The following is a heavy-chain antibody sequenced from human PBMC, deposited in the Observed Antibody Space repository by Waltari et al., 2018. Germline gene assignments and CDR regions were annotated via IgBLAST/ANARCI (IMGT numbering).Heavy chain of an antibody. J-gene: IGHJ4*02. CDR2: VHGSGRA. CDR1: GDSVSSRYW. V-gene: IGHV4-4*02. CDR3: ARDRGRGLYLDT. D-gene: IGHD2-15*01. Sequence: QLQESGPGLMKPSGTLSRSCAVSGDSVSSRYWWSWVRQSPQTGLEWIGQVHGSGRANYNPSFASRVTVSLDTSNNQFSLEVTSATAADTAVYFCARDRGRGLYLDTWGPGTLVTVSP.